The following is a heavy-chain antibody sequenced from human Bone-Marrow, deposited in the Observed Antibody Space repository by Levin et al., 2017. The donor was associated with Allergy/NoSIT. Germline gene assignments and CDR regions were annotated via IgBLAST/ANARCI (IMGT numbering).Heavy chain of an antibody. CDR2: ISSSSSYI. J-gene: IGHJ4*02. CDR3: ARNQHNWNDAYFDY. CDR1: GFTFSSYS. Sequence: GGSLRLSCAASGFTFSSYSMNWVRQAPGKGLEWVSSISSSSSYIYYADSVKGRFTISRDNAKNSLYLQMNSLRAEDTAVYYCARNQHNWNDAYFDYWGQGTLVTVSS. D-gene: IGHD1-20*01. V-gene: IGHV3-21*01.